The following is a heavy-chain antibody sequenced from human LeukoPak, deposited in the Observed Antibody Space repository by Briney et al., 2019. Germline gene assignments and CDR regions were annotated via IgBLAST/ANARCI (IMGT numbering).Heavy chain of an antibody. CDR3: ARVPTYYYDSSGYSYFDY. J-gene: IGHJ4*02. Sequence: SETLSLTCTVSGYSISSGYYWGWIRQPPGKGLEWIGSIYHSGSTYYNPSLKSRVTISVDTSKNQFSLKLSSVTAADTAVYYCARVPTYYYDSSGYSYFDYWGQGTLVTVSS. V-gene: IGHV4-38-2*02. CDR1: GYSISSGYY. D-gene: IGHD3-22*01. CDR2: IYHSGST.